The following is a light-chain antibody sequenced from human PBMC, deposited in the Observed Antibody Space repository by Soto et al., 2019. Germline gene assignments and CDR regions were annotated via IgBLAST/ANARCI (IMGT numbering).Light chain of an antibody. CDR2: EVI. CDR3: SSYTTRSALV. V-gene: IGLV2-14*01. Sequence: QSVLTQSASVSGSPGQSITIPCTGTSSDVGGYDYVSWYQQHPGKVPKLIIYEVIKRPSGVSHRFSGSKSGNTASLTISGLQTEDEADYYCSSYTTRSALVFGGGTK. J-gene: IGLJ2*01. CDR1: SSDVGGYDY.